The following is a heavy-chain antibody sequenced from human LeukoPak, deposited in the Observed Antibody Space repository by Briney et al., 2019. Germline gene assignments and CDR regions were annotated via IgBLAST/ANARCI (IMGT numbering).Heavy chain of an antibody. V-gene: IGHV1-69*04. CDR3: AREGYRGNYYDSSGYYENFQH. D-gene: IGHD3-22*01. J-gene: IGHJ1*01. Sequence: SVKVSCKASGGAFSSYAISWVRQAPGQGLEWMGRIIPIFGIANYAQKFRGRVTITADKSTSAAYMELSSLRSEDTAVYYCAREGYRGNYYDSSGYYENFQHWGQGTLVTVPS. CDR2: IIPIFGIA. CDR1: GGAFSSYA.